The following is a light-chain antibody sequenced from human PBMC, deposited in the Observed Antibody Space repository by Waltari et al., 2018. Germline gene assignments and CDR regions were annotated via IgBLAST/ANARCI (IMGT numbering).Light chain of an antibody. CDR1: SSDVGGYTY. Sequence: QSALTQPASVSGAPGQSTTTSSTGNSSDVGGYTYVTWYQQPPGKAPKLMIYEVSTRPSGVSNRFSGSKSGNTASLTISGLQAEDEADYYCSSYTSSSTGVFGGGTKLTVL. V-gene: IGLV2-14*01. CDR2: EVS. CDR3: SSYTSSSTGV. J-gene: IGLJ2*01.